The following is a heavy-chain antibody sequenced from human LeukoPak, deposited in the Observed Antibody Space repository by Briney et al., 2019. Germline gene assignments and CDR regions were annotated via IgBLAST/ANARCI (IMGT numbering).Heavy chain of an antibody. CDR3: ARGGIAGYCSGGSCYSNWFDP. Sequence: SETLSLTCTVSVGSISSYYWSWLRQPPGKGLEGIWYIFYSGSTNYNPSLNSRVPISVDTSKIQFSLKLSSVTAADTAVYYCARGGIAGYCSGGSCYSNWFDPWGQGTLVTVSS. D-gene: IGHD2-15*01. J-gene: IGHJ5*02. CDR2: IFYSGST. CDR1: VGSISSYY. V-gene: IGHV4-59*01.